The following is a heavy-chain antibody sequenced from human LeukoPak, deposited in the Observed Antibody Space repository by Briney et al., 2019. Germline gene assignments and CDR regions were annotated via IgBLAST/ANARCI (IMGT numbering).Heavy chain of an antibody. Sequence: KPSETLSLTCAVYGGSFSGYYWSWIRQPPGKGLEWIGEINHSGSTNYNPSLKSRVTISVDTSKNQFSLKLSSVTAADTAVYYCARLPSRLRLGELSHNDAFDIWGQGTVVTVSS. J-gene: IGHJ3*02. CDR2: INHSGST. CDR1: GGSFSGYY. CDR3: ARLPSRLRLGELSHNDAFDI. D-gene: IGHD3-16*02. V-gene: IGHV4-34*01.